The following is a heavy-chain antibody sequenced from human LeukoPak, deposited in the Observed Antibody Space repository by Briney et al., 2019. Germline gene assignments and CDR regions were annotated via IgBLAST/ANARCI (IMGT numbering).Heavy chain of an antibody. Sequence: SETLSLTCTVSGVSISSSSYYWVWIRQPPGKGLEWIGTTYYSGGAYYYLSLKYLVTISVDTSDNRISLKLKSVTAADAAVYYCARQDWSRFYFDYWGPGTPVTVSS. CDR1: GVSISSSSYY. CDR3: ARQDWSRFYFDY. D-gene: IGHD3-9*01. J-gene: IGHJ4*02. CDR2: TYYSGGA. V-gene: IGHV4-39*01.